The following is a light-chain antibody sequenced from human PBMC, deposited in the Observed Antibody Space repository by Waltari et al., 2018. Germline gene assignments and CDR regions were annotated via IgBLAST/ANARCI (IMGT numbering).Light chain of an antibody. CDR2: GAS. V-gene: IGKV3-20*01. J-gene: IGKJ1*01. Sequence: IVLTQSTGSLSSSPGERVTLSCRASQSVSRALAWYQQKPGQAPRLLIFGASNRATGIPDRFSGSGSETDFSLTISRLEPEDFAVYYCQHYVRLPATFGRGTKVEIK. CDR3: QHYVRLPAT. CDR1: QSVSRA.